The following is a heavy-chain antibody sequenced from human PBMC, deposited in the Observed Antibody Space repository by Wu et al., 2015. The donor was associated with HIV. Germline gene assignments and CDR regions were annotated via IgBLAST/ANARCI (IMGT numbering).Heavy chain of an antibody. CDR2: ISADNINT. CDR1: GYTFTSYG. D-gene: IGHD6-19*01. J-gene: IGHJ4*02. V-gene: IGHV1-18*01. Sequence: QVQLVQSGPEVKNPGASVKVSCKAFGYTFTSYGVSWVRQAPGQGLEWMGWISADNINTHYAQKLQGRVTLTTDTSTSTAYMELRTLRFDDTAVYYCAREQDTRGNSGWQTFDYWGQGTLVTVSS. CDR3: AREQDTRGNSGWQTFDY.